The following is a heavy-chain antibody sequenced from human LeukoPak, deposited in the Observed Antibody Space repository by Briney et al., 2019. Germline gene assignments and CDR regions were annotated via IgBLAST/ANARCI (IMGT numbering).Heavy chain of an antibody. D-gene: IGHD2-2*01. CDR3: ARDPSVYCATTSCYDLDY. J-gene: IGHJ4*02. CDR2: ISSGSTTV. CDR1: GSTFSSYS. Sequence: GGSLRLSCAASGSTFSSYSLNWVRQAVGKGLEWVAYISSGSTTVHYADSVKGRFTISRDNAKNSVYLQMDSLRAEDTALYYCARDPSVYCATTSCYDLDYWGQGTPVTVSS. V-gene: IGHV3-48*04.